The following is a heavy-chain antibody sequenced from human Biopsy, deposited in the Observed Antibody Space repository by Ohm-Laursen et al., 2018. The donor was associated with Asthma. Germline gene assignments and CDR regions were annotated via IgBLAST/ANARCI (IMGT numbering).Heavy chain of an antibody. CDR1: GGTLNNYA. CDR2: ISPIFGSI. V-gene: IGHV1-69*13. J-gene: IGHJ6*02. CDR3: AKARCYYFYCDMEV. D-gene: IGHD3-3*01. Sequence: SVKVSCKSSGGTLNNYAINWVRQAPGQGLEWMGGISPIFGSIKYAQKFQDRVTISADVFRNTVHLELSSLRSEDTAVLYCAKARCYYFYCDMEVWGQGATVTVSS.